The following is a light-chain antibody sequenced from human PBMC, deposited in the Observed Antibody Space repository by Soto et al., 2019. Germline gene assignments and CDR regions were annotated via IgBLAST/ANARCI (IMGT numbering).Light chain of an antibody. V-gene: IGLV2-14*03. CDR3: SSYGASSTL. J-gene: IGLJ2*01. Sequence: QSALTQPASLSGSPGQSITISCTGTSTDIGSYNYVSWYQQHPGKAPKLMIFDVSYRPSGISDRFSGSKSGNTASLTISGLLPEDEADYYCSSYGASSTLFGGGTKLTVL. CDR1: STDIGSYNY. CDR2: DVS.